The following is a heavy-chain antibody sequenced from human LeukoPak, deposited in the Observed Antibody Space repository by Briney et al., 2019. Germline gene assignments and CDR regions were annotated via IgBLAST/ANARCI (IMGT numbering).Heavy chain of an antibody. Sequence: QPGGSLRLSCAASGFTFDDYAMHWVRQAPGKGLEWVSGISWNSGSIGYADSVKGRFTISRDNAKNSLYLQMNSLRAEDMALYYCAKDITPLRMIVVASHAFDIWGQGTMVTVSS. CDR2: ISWNSGSI. D-gene: IGHD3-22*01. CDR1: GFTFDDYA. CDR3: AKDITPLRMIVVASHAFDI. J-gene: IGHJ3*02. V-gene: IGHV3-9*03.